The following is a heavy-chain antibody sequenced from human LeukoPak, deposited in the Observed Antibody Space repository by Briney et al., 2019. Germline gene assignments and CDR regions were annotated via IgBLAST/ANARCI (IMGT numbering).Heavy chain of an antibody. D-gene: IGHD5-18*01. CDR3: ARGGRYSYGPAAGYYYMDV. CDR2: INHSGST. J-gene: IGHJ6*03. Sequence: SETLSLTCAVYGGSFSGYYWSWIRQPPGKGLEWIGEINHSGSTNYNPSLKSRVTISVDTSKNQFSLKLSSVTAADTAVYYCARGGRYSYGPAAGYYYMDVWGKGTTVTVSS. CDR1: GGSFSGYY. V-gene: IGHV4-34*01.